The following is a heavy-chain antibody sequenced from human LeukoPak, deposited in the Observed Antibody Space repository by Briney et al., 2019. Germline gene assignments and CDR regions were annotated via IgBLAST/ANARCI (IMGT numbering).Heavy chain of an antibody. CDR3: AKDLRRYYGSGSSDY. Sequence: GGSLRLSCAASGFTFSSYGMLWVRQAPGKGLEWVAVISYDGSNKYYADSVKGRFTISRDNSKHTLYLQMNSLRAEDTAVYYCAKDLRRYYGSGSSDYWGQGTLVTVSS. CDR1: GFTFSSYG. V-gene: IGHV3-30*18. CDR2: ISYDGSNK. J-gene: IGHJ4*02. D-gene: IGHD3-10*01.